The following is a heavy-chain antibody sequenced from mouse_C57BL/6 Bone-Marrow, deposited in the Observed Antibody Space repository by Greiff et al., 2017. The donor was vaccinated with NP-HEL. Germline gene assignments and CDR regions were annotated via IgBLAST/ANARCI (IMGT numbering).Heavy chain of an antibody. CDR1: GFTFSSYG. CDR3: ARHSAWFAY. CDR2: ISSGGSYT. Sequence: EVKLVESGGDLVKPGGSLKLSCAASGFTFSSYGMSWVRQTPDKRLEWVATISSGGSYTYYPDSVKGRFTISRDNAKNTLYLQMSSLKSEDTAMYYCARHSAWFAYWGQGTLVTVSA. V-gene: IGHV5-6*02. J-gene: IGHJ3*01.